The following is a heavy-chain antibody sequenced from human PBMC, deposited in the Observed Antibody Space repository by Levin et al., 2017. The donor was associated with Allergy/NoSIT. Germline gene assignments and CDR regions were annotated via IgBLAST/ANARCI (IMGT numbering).Heavy chain of an antibody. CDR3: AKRGIVGATSPSYHFDY. CDR1: GFTFNSYA. V-gene: IGHV3-23*01. Sequence: QAGGSLRLSCAASGFTFNSYAMSWVRQAPGKGLEWVSAISGSGGSTYYADSVKGRFTISRDNSKNTLYLQMNSLRAEDTAVYYCAKRGIVGATSPSYHFDYWGQGTLVTVSS. J-gene: IGHJ4*02. D-gene: IGHD1-26*01. CDR2: ISGSGGST.